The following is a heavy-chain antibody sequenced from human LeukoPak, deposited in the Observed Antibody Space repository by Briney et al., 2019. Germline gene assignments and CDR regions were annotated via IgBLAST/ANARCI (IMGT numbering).Heavy chain of an antibody. CDR3: ATDDGSDWRGGATSFDY. Sequence: ASVKVSCKASGYTFTAYYLHWVRQAPAQGLEWMGRINPNSGDTTYAQKFQGRVTMTRDTSISTAYMELKSLRSDVTADYYCATDDGSDWRGGATSFDYWGQGTLVTVSS. J-gene: IGHJ4*02. CDR2: INPNSGDT. V-gene: IGHV1-2*06. CDR1: GYTFTAYY. D-gene: IGHD6-19*01.